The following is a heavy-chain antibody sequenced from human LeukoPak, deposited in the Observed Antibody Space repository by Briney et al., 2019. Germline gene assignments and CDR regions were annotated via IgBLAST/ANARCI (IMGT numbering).Heavy chain of an antibody. Sequence: GGSLRLSCAASGFTVSSNYMSWVRQAPGKGLEWVSSISSSSSYIYYADSVKGRFTISRDNAKNSLYLQMNSLRAEDTAVYYCARSDSSGWYEVDWFDPWGQGTLVTVSS. CDR2: ISSSSSYI. CDR3: ARSDSSGWYEVDWFDP. D-gene: IGHD6-19*01. V-gene: IGHV3-21*01. CDR1: GFTVSSNY. J-gene: IGHJ5*02.